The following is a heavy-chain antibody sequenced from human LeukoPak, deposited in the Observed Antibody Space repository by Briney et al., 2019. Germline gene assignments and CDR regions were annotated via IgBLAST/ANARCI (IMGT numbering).Heavy chain of an antibody. CDR2: ISWNSGSI. V-gene: IGHV3-9*01. Sequence: GRPLRLSCAASGFTFDDYAMHWVRQVPGEGLEWVSGISWNSGSIGYADSVKGRFTISRDNAKKSLYLQMNSLRPEDTALYYCALLYGSGSYYSDYWGQGTLVTVSS. D-gene: IGHD3-10*01. CDR3: ALLYGSGSYYSDY. J-gene: IGHJ4*02. CDR1: GFTFDDYA.